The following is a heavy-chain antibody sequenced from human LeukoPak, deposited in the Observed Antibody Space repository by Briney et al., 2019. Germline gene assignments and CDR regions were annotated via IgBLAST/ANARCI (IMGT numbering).Heavy chain of an antibody. D-gene: IGHD3-10*01. CDR3: ARDRPHITMVRGVKIGLDY. CDR2: ISAYNGNT. Sequence: GGSLRLSCAASGFTFTSYGISWVRQAPGQGLEWMGWISAYNGNTNYAQKLQGRVTMTTDTSTSTAYMELRSLRSDDTAVYYCARDRPHITMVRGVKIGLDYWGQGTLVTVSS. CDR1: GFTFTSYG. J-gene: IGHJ4*02. V-gene: IGHV1-18*01.